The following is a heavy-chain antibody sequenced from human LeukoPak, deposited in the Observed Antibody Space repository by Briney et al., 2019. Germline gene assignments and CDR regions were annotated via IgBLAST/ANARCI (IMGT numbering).Heavy chain of an antibody. CDR3: AKAGLVRGGALDS. V-gene: IGHV3-48*01. CDR1: GFTFSNYN. D-gene: IGHD4/OR15-4a*01. CDR2: ISTSSSTI. Sequence: GGSLRLSCAASGFTFSNYNMNWVRQAPGKGLEWISYISTSSSTIYYADSVKGRFTISRDNSKSTLYLQMNSLRVEDTAVYYCAKAGLVRGGALDSWGQGTLVTVSS. J-gene: IGHJ4*02.